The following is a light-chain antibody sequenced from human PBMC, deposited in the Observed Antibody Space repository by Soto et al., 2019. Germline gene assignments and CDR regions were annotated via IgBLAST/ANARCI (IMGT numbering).Light chain of an antibody. CDR2: GAS. CDR1: QSISTY. J-gene: IGKJ1*01. V-gene: IGKV1-39*01. CDR3: QQSYSTPWT. Sequence: DIQMTQSPSSLSASVGDRVTITCRASQSISTYLNWYQQKPGTAPKLLIYGASSLQSGVPSRFTGSGSGTDFTLTIGSQQPEDFATYYCQQSYSTPWTFGQGTKVEIK.